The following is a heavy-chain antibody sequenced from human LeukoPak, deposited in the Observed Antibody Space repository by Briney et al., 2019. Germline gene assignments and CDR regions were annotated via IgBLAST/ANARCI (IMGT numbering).Heavy chain of an antibody. CDR2: IYYSGST. Sequence: SETPSLTCTVSGGSISSSSYYWGWIRQPPGKGLEWIGCIYYSGSTYYNPSLKSRVTISVDTSKNQFSLKLSSVTAADTAVYYCARDPIHPHLYSGYDYAGNWFDPWGQGTLVTVSS. D-gene: IGHD5-12*01. CDR3: ARDPIHPHLYSGYDYAGNWFDP. CDR1: GGSISSSSYY. V-gene: IGHV4-39*07. J-gene: IGHJ5*02.